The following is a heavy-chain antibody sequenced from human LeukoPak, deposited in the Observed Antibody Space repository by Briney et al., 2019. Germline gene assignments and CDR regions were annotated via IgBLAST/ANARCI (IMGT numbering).Heavy chain of an antibody. CDR1: GGSISNSYYY. CDR2: IYYSGST. CDR3: ARAPYSSGWYLVDY. V-gene: IGHV4-61*05. Sequence: SSETLSLTCTVSGGSISNSYYYWGWIRQPPGKGLEWIGYIYYSGSTNYNPSLKSRVTISVDTSKNQFSLKLSSVTAADTAVYYCARAPYSSGWYLVDYWGQGTLVTVSS. J-gene: IGHJ4*02. D-gene: IGHD6-19*01.